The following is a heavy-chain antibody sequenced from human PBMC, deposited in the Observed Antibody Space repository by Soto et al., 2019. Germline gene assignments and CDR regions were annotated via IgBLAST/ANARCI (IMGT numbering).Heavy chain of an antibody. CDR1: GYTFTSYA. CDR2: INAGNGNT. D-gene: IGHD6-19*01. Sequence: QVQLVQSGAEVKKPGASVKVSCKTSGYTFTSYAMHWVRQAPGQRLEWMGWINAGNGNTKYSQKFQGRVTITIDTTASTDYMQLSSMRSEDTAIYYCARDLGGWPDYWGQGTLVTFSS. J-gene: IGHJ4*02. CDR3: ARDLGGWPDY. V-gene: IGHV1-3*01.